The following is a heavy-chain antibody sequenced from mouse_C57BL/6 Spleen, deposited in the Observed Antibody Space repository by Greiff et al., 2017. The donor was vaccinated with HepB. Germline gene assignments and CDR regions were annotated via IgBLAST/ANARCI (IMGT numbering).Heavy chain of an antibody. Sequence: VQLQQSGAELVRPGASVTLSCKASGYTFTDYEMHWVKQTPVHGLEWIGAIDPETGGTAYNQKFKGKAILTADKSSSTAYMELRSLTSEDSAVYYCTRESKGYAMDYWGQGTSVTVSS. CDR2: IDPETGGT. V-gene: IGHV1-15*01. CDR1: GYTFTDYE. J-gene: IGHJ4*01. CDR3: TRESKGYAMDY. D-gene: IGHD2-5*01.